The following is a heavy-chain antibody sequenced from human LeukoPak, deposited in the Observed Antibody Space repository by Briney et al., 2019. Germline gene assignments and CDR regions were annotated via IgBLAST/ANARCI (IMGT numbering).Heavy chain of an antibody. Sequence: GGSLRLSCAASGFTFSNYGLHWVRQAPGKGLEWVAIIWYDGSNKYYGDSVRGRFTISRDNSNNTLYLQMNSLRAEDTAVYYCARDPLGTRPGFDYWGQGTLVTVSS. D-gene: IGHD1-1*01. V-gene: IGHV3-33*01. J-gene: IGHJ4*02. CDR1: GFTFSNYG. CDR3: ARDPLGTRPGFDY. CDR2: IWYDGSNK.